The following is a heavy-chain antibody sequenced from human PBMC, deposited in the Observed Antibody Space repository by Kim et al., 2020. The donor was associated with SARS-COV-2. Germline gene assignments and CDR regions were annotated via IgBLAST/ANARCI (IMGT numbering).Heavy chain of an antibody. CDR2: TSYDGTYK. V-gene: IGHV3-30*18. CDR3: AKDGALLAYSSSWYEDY. Sequence: GGSLRLSCAASGFTFSGYGFHWVRQAPGKGLEWVAGTSYDGTYKFYGDSVKGRFAISRDNSKNTLYLQMNSLRPEDTAVYYCAKDGALLAYSSSWYEDYWGQRILVIVSS. D-gene: IGHD6-13*01. CDR1: GFTFSGYG. J-gene: IGHJ4*02.